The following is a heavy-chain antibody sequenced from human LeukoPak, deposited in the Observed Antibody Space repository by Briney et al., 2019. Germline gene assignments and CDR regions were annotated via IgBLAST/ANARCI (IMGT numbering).Heavy chain of an antibody. V-gene: IGHV3-20*04. CDR3: ARAPLIVVVVAATHFDY. CDR1: GFTFGDYG. J-gene: IGHJ4*02. D-gene: IGHD2-15*01. Sequence: PGGSLRLSCAASGFTFGDYGMSWVRQAPGKGVEWVSGVNRNGDSTGYADSVKGRFTISRDNAKNSLYLQMNSLRAEDTAVYYCARAPLIVVVVAATHFDYWGQGTLVTVSS. CDR2: VNRNGDST.